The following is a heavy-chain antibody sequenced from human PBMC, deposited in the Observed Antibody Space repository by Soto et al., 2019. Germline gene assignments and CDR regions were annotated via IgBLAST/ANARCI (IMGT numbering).Heavy chain of an antibody. Sequence: PSETLSLTCTVSGGSVSSGSYYWSWIRQPPGKGLEWIGYIYYSGSTNYNPSLKSRVTISVDTSKNQFSLKLSSVTAADTAVYYCARGPSDFWGGYSRYYYYHGMDVWGQGTTVTVSS. CDR1: GGSVSSGSYY. D-gene: IGHD3-3*01. J-gene: IGHJ6*02. CDR3: ARGPSDFWGGYSRYYYYHGMDV. CDR2: IYYSGST. V-gene: IGHV4-61*01.